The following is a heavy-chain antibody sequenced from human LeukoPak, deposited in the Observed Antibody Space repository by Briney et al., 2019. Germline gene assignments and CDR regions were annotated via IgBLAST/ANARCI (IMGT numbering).Heavy chain of an antibody. CDR2: IYYSGST. V-gene: IGHV4-39*07. D-gene: IGHD3-22*01. CDR3: ARDLRRGYYYDSSGYYDGY. Sequence: SESLSLTCIVSGGSITSNTYFWDWIRQTPGKGLEWIGSIYYSGSTYYNPSLKSRVTISLDTSKNQFSLKLSSVTAADTAVYYCARDLRRGYYYDSSGYYDGYWGQGTLVTVSS. J-gene: IGHJ4*02. CDR1: GGSITSNTYF.